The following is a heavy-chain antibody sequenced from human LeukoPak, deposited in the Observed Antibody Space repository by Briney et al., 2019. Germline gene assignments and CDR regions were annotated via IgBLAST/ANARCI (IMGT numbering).Heavy chain of an antibody. D-gene: IGHD1-20*01. J-gene: IGHJ4*02. CDR2: INSDGTKS. CDR1: GFTFSSLW. Sequence: GGSLRLSCAASGFTFSSLWMHWVRQVPGEGLVWVSHINSDGTKSTYSDSVKGRSTISRDTAENTVYLQMKSLRAEDTAVYYCASTFRITGTTYYYWGQGTLVTVSS. CDR3: ASTFRITGTTYYY. V-gene: IGHV3-74*01.